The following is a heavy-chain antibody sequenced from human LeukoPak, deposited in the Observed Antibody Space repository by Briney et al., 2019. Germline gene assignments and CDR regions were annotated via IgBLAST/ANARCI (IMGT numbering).Heavy chain of an antibody. V-gene: IGHV3-23*01. J-gene: IGHJ4*02. CDR2: ISGSGGST. D-gene: IGHD5-24*01. CDR3: AKNSGWLQLGN. Sequence: GRSLRLSCAASGFTFSSYAMNWVRQAPGKGLEWVSAISGSGGSTYYADSVTGRFTISRDNSKNTLYLQMNSLRAEDTAVYYCAKNSGWLQLGNWGQGTLVTVSS. CDR1: GFTFSSYA.